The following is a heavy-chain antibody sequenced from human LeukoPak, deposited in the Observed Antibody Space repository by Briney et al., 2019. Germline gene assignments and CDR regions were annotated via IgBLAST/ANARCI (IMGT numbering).Heavy chain of an antibody. V-gene: IGHV3-30*18. J-gene: IGHJ6*02. CDR3: AKDLGFRSSGWYYVGSATHYYYYYGMDV. CDR2: ISYDGSNK. Sequence: GGSLRLSCAASGFTFSSYGMHWVRQAPGKGLEWVAVISYDGSNKYYADSVTGRFTISRDNSKNTLYLQMNSLRAEDTAVYYCAKDLGFRSSGWYYVGSATHYYYYYGMDVWGQGTTVTVCS. CDR1: GFTFSSYG. D-gene: IGHD6-19*01.